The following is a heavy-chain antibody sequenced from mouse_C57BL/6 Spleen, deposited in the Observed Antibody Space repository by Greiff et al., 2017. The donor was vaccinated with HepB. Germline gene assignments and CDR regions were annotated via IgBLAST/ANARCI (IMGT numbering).Heavy chain of an antibody. CDR1: GYTFTSYW. CDR2: IHPNSGST. V-gene: IGHV1-64*01. Sequence: VKLQQPGAELVKPGASVKLSCKASGYTFTSYWMHWVKQRPGQGLEWIGMIHPNSGSTNYNEKFKSKATLTVDKSSSTDYMQLSSLTSEDSAVYYCARFPIYYGNYGDYWGQGTTLTVSS. CDR3: ARFPIYYGNYGDY. J-gene: IGHJ2*01. D-gene: IGHD2-1*01.